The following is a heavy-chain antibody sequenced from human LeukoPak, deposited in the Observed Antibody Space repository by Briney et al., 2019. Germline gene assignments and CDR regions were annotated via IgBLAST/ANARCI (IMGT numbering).Heavy chain of an antibody. V-gene: IGHV3-7*01. CDR3: ARIWYFGDNNWLYFDN. D-gene: IGHD1-1*01. J-gene: IGHJ4*02. CDR1: GFSFSNYW. CDR2: IDPHGSET. Sequence: GGSLRLSCAASGFSFSNYWMSWVRQAPGKGLEWVANIDPHGSETQYVGSVKGRFTTSRDNAKNSLYVQMSSLRAEDTAIYYCARIWYFGDNNWLYFDNWGQGTLVTVAS.